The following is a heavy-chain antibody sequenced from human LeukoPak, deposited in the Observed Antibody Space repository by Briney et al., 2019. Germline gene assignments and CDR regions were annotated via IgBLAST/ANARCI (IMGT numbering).Heavy chain of an antibody. CDR2: ISSNSDNT. J-gene: IGHJ4*02. CDR3: AGVRGSIKVITDY. CDR1: GYTFTSYG. Sequence: ASVKVSCKATGYTFTSYGISWVRQAPGQGLEWMGWISSNSDNTNYAQKLQGRVTMTTDTSTSTAYMELRSLRSDDTAVYYCAGVRGSIKVITDYWGQGTLVTVSS. D-gene: IGHD1-14*01. V-gene: IGHV1-18*01.